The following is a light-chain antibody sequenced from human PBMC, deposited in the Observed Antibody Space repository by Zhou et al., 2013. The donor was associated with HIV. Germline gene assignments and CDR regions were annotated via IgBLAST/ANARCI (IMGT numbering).Light chain of an antibody. V-gene: IGKV1-27*01. Sequence: DIQLTQSPSSLSTFVRDRVTIPCRVSQDMTTYLNCYRQKPRKLPKRLMFSISNLQSGVPSRSTGSGSGTAFTLTISSLQPDLHVTTYNGQRRRVTFGGGTKV. CDR1: QDMTTY. J-gene: IGKJ4*01. CDR3: QRRRVT. CDR2: SIS.